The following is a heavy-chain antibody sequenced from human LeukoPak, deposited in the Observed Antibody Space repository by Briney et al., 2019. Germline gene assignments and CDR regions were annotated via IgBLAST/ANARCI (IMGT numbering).Heavy chain of an antibody. CDR1: GGTFSSYA. Sequence: SVKVSCKASGGTFSSYAISWVRQAPGQGLEWMGRIIPILGIANYAQKFQGRVTITADKSTSTAYMELSSLRSEDTAVYYCARDSDPYYYDSSGYSDYWGEGTLVTVSS. D-gene: IGHD3-22*01. V-gene: IGHV1-69*04. J-gene: IGHJ4*02. CDR3: ARDSDPYYYDSSGYSDY. CDR2: IIPILGIA.